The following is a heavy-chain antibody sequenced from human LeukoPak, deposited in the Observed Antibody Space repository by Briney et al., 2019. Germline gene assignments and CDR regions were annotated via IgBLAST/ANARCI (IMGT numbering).Heavy chain of an antibody. CDR2: ISGDEIWA. D-gene: IGHD5-18*01. J-gene: IGHJ4*02. Sequence: AGGSLRLSCAASGFTLSNYWMHWVRQAPGKGLVWVSRISGDEIWASYADSVKGRFIISRDNAKNTLYLQMSSLRVEDTAVYYCAAGPADNSYDNYWGQGTLVTVSS. CDR3: AAGPADNSYDNY. V-gene: IGHV3-74*01. CDR1: GFTLSNYW.